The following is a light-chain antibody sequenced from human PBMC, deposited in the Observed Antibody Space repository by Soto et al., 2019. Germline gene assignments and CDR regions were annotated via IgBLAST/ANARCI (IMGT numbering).Light chain of an antibody. J-gene: IGKJ1*01. CDR3: QHYNSYSEA. Sequence: DIQITQSPSTLSGSVGDRVTIPCRASQTISSWLAWYQQKTGKAPKLLIYKASTLKSGVPSRFRGSGSGTECTLTISRLQPDDFETYYCQHYNSYSEAFGQGTKVDIK. CDR2: KAS. V-gene: IGKV1-5*03. CDR1: QTISSW.